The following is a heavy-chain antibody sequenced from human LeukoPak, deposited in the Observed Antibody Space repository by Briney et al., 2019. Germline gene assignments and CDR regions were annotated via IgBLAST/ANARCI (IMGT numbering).Heavy chain of an antibody. J-gene: IGHJ5*01. CDR2: ANPRSGGT. D-gene: IGHD1-14*01. V-gene: IGHV1-2*02. CDR1: GYTFIAHY. CDR3: ARTRNRKPDF. Sequence: GASVKVSCKASGYTFIAHYIHWVRQGPGQGLEWMGWANPRSGGTNYAQKFQDRVTMTRDTSISTAYMELSSLRSDDMAVYYCARTRNRKPDFWGHGTLVTVSS.